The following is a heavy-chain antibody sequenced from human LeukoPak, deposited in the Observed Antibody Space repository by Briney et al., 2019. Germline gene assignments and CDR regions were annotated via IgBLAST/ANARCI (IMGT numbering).Heavy chain of an antibody. J-gene: IGHJ6*02. Sequence: PGGSLRISCAASGFTISSYCMLWVRQAPGKGLVWVSRLISDGSSASYADSVKGRFTISRDNTKNILYLQMNSLRAEDTAVYYCVRDSRYCPDVWGQGTTVTVSS. D-gene: IGHD2-8*02. V-gene: IGHV3-74*01. CDR1: GFTISSYC. CDR2: LISDGSSA. CDR3: VRDSRYCPDV.